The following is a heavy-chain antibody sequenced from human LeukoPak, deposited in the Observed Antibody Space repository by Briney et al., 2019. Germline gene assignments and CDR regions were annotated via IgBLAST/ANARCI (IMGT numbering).Heavy chain of an antibody. D-gene: IGHD1-14*01. V-gene: IGHV3-73*01. CDR3: TTTLGGRDY. Sequence: GGSLRLSCAASGFTFSGSAMHWVRQGSGKGLEWVGRIRSKTYSYATAYAASVKGRFTISRDDSKNTAFLQMNSLRSEDTAVYYYTTTLGGRDYWGQGVLVTVSS. CDR1: GFTFSGSA. J-gene: IGHJ4*02. CDR2: IRSKTYSYAT.